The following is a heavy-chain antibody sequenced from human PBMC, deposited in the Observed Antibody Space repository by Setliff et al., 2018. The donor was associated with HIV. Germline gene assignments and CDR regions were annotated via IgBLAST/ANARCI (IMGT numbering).Heavy chain of an antibody. CDR3: ARGDGTKYYYYYYMDV. J-gene: IGHJ6*03. CDR1: GGSIINNL. Sequence: PSETLSLTCTVSGGSIINNLWSWIRLPPGKRLEWIGYIYYSGNTYYNPSLESRVATSVDTSQNQFSLKLSSVTAADTAVYYCARGDGTKYYYYYYMDVWGKGTTVTVSS. CDR2: IYYSGNT. D-gene: IGHD1-7*01. V-gene: IGHV4-59*01.